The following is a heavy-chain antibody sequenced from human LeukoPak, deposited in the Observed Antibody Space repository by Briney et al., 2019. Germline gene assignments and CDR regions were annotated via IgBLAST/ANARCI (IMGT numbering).Heavy chain of an antibody. J-gene: IGHJ3*02. Sequence: SETLSLTCTVSGGSIYSSSYYWGWIRQTPGKGLEWIGSMYYTGNSFYNPSLKSRVTISVDTSKNQFSLKLSSVTAADTAVYYCARDWGSSWYLDAFDIWGQGTMVTVSS. V-gene: IGHV4-39*07. CDR1: GGSIYSSSYY. D-gene: IGHD6-13*01. CDR2: MYYTGNS. CDR3: ARDWGSSWYLDAFDI.